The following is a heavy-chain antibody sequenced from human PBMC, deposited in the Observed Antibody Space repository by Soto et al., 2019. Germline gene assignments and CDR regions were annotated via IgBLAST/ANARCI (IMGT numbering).Heavy chain of an antibody. J-gene: IGHJ6*03. CDR1: GYTFTSYG. CDR3: ARQISGWYSGYYYYYMDV. D-gene: IGHD6-19*01. CDR2: ISAYNGNT. Sequence: ASVKVSCKASGYTFTSYGISWVRQAPGQGLEWMGWISAYNGNTNYAQKLQGRVTMTTDTSTRTAYMELRSLRSDDTAVYYCARQISGWYSGYYYYYMDVWGKGTTVTVSS. V-gene: IGHV1-18*01.